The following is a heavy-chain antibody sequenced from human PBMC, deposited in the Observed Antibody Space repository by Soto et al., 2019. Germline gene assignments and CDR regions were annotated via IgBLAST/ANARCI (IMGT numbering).Heavy chain of an antibody. V-gene: IGHV4-34*01. Sequence: SETLSLTCAVYGGSFSGYYWSWIRQPPGKGLEWIGEINHSGSTNYNPSLKSRVTIAVDTSKNQFSLKLSSVTAADTAVYYCARGRRGYGSGSYYNDIRPPVLLDYWGQGTLVTVSS. CDR3: ARGRRGYGSGSYYNDIRPPVLLDY. CDR1: GGSFSGYY. D-gene: IGHD3-10*01. J-gene: IGHJ4*02. CDR2: INHSGST.